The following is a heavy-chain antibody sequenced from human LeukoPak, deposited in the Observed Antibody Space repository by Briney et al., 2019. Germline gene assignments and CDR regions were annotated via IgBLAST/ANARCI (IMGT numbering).Heavy chain of an antibody. CDR2: INAGNGNT. CDR3: ARAFIWFGGNVFDY. CDR1: GYTFTSYA. V-gene: IGHV1-3*01. Sequence: ASVKVSCKASGYTFTSYAMHWVRQAPGQRLEWMGWINAGNGNTKYSQKFQGRVTITRDTSASTAYMELSSLRSEDTAVYYCARAFIWFGGNVFDYWGQGTLVTVSP. J-gene: IGHJ4*02. D-gene: IGHD3-10*01.